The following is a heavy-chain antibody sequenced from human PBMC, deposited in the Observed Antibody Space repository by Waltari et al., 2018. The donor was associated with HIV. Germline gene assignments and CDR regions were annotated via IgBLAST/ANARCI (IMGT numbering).Heavy chain of an antibody. J-gene: IGHJ4*02. V-gene: IGHV3-30*02. Sequence: QVQLVESGGDVVQPGGSLRLSCAASGFTFSSYGMHWVRQAPGKGLEWVAFIRYDGSNKYYADSVKGRFTISRDNSKNTLYLQMNSLRAEDTAVYYCAKDLRDIVVVPAAPGFDYWGQGTLVTVSS. CDR3: AKDLRDIVVVPAAPGFDY. D-gene: IGHD2-2*01. CDR1: GFTFSSYG. CDR2: IRYDGSNK.